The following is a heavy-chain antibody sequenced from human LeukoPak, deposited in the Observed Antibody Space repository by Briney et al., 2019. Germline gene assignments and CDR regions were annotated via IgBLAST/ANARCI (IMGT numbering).Heavy chain of an antibody. Sequence: SQTLSLTCTVSGGSISSGSYYWSWIRQPAGKGLEWIGRIYTSGSTNYNPSLKSRVTISVDTSKNQFSLKLSSVTAADTAVYYCARVKAHADTDYYYYYYYMDVWGKGTTVNISS. CDR3: ARVKAHADTDYYYYYYYMDV. J-gene: IGHJ6*03. CDR2: IYTSGST. CDR1: GGSISSGSYY. D-gene: IGHD5-18*01. V-gene: IGHV4-61*02.